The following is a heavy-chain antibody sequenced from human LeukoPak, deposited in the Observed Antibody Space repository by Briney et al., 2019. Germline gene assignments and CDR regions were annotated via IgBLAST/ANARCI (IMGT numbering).Heavy chain of an antibody. J-gene: IGHJ4*02. V-gene: IGHV3-30*18. Sequence: PGGSLRLSCEASGFTFSDYAMHWVRQAPGKGLELVALISSDGSYKFYADSVKGRFTISRDNSKNTLYLQMNSLRAEDTAVYYCAKAAVGATVLNYLDYWGQGTLVPVSS. CDR1: GFTFSDYA. CDR3: AKAAVGATVLNYLDY. D-gene: IGHD1-26*01. CDR2: ISSDGSYK.